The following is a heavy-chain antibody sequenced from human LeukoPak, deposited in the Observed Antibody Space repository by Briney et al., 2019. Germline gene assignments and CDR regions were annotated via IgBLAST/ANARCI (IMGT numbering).Heavy chain of an antibody. CDR1: GFTFSSYA. CDR2: ISSNGGST. J-gene: IGHJ4*02. Sequence: GGSLRLSCSASGFTFSSYAMHWVRQAPGKGLEYVSAISSNGGSTYYADSVKGRFTISRDNSKNTLYLQMSSLRAEDTAVYYCAKELLGAGWELLRLGYYFDYWGQGTLVTVSS. D-gene: IGHD1-26*01. CDR3: AKELLGAGWELLRLGYYFDY. V-gene: IGHV3-64D*09.